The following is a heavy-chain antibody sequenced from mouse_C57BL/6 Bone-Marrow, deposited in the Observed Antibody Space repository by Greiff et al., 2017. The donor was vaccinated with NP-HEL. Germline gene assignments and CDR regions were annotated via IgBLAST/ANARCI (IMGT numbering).Heavy chain of an antibody. Sequence: QVQLKESGAELVMPGASVKLSCKASGYTFTSYWMHWVKQRPGQGLEWIGEIDPSDSYTNYNQKFKGKSTLTVDKSSSTAYMQLSSLTSEDSAVYYCARDTVVAHWYFDVWGTGTTVTVSS. CDR3: ARDTVVAHWYFDV. CDR1: GYTFTSYW. J-gene: IGHJ1*03. D-gene: IGHD1-1*01. CDR2: IDPSDSYT. V-gene: IGHV1-69*01.